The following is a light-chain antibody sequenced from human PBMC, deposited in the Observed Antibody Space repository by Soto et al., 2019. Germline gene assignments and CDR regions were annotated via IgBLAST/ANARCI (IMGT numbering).Light chain of an antibody. V-gene: IGLV2-14*01. CDR3: SSYTGRSTPVV. J-gene: IGLJ2*01. CDR2: DVS. CDR1: SSDVGGYNY. Sequence: QSALTQPASVSGSPEQSITISCTGTSSDVGGYNYVAWYQQHPGKAPKLMIYDVSNRPSGVSNRFSGSKSGNTASLTTSGLQAEDEADYYCSSYTGRSTPVVFGGGTKLTVL.